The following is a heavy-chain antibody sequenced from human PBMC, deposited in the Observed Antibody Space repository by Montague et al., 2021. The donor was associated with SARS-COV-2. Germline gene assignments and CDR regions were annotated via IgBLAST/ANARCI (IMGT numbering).Heavy chain of an antibody. D-gene: IGHD1-26*01. CDR3: ARESGSFHDGGYFDY. CDR1: GFYFSYA. CDR2: ISNDGSNK. Sequence: SLRLSCAASGFYFSYAMHWVRQAPGKGLEWVALISNDGSNKHYADSVTGRFTISRDNSKSTLYLQMNSLRTEDTAVYYCARESGSFHDGGYFDYWGQGSLVTVSS. V-gene: IGHV3-30*04. J-gene: IGHJ4*02.